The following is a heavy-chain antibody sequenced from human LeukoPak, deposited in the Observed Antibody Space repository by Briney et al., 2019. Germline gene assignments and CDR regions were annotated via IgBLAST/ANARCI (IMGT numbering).Heavy chain of an antibody. D-gene: IGHD1-14*01. Sequence: SVKLSCKASGGTFSSYAISWVRQAPGQGLEWMGGFIPIFGTANYAQKFQGRVTITTDESTSTAYMELSMLRSEDTAEYYCARDHGRYWVSMDVWGKGTTVTVSS. J-gene: IGHJ6*03. CDR2: FIPIFGTA. CDR1: GGTFSSYA. CDR3: ARDHGRYWVSMDV. V-gene: IGHV1-69*05.